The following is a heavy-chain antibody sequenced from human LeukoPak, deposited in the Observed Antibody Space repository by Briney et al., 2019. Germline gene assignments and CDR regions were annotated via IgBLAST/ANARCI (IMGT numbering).Heavy chain of an antibody. Sequence: PSETLSLTCAVYGGSFSGYYWSWIRQPPGKGLEWIGEINHSGSTNHNPSLKSRVTISVDTSKNPFSLKLSPVTAADTAVYYCARGGPVAGILYYFDYWGQGTLVTVSS. CDR2: INHSGST. D-gene: IGHD6-19*01. J-gene: IGHJ4*02. CDR3: ARGGPVAGILYYFDY. V-gene: IGHV4-34*01. CDR1: GGSFSGYY.